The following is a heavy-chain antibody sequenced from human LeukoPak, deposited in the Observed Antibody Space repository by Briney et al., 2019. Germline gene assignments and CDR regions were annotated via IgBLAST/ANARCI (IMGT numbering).Heavy chain of an antibody. CDR2: INHSGST. D-gene: IGHD5-18*01. J-gene: IGHJ4*02. CDR3: ARHVPGYSSQLVQDY. CDR1: GGSFSGYY. V-gene: IGHV4-34*01. Sequence: SETLSLTCAVYGGSFSGYYWSWIRQPPGKGLEWIGEINHSGSTNYNPSLKSRVTISVDTSKNQFSLKLSSVTAADTAVYYCARHVPGYSSQLVQDYWGQGTLVTVSS.